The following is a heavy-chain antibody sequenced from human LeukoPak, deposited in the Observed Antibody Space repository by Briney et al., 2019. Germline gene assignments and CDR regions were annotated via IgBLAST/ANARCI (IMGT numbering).Heavy chain of an antibody. CDR2: FDPEDGET. D-gene: IGHD1-7*01. J-gene: IGHJ3*02. Sequence: ASVKVSCKVSGYTLTELSMHWVRQAPGKGLEWMGGFDPEDGETIYAQKFQGRVTMTEDTSTDTAYMELSSLRSEDMAVYYCATDGHNWNFGAFDIWGQGTMVTVSS. CDR3: ATDGHNWNFGAFDI. V-gene: IGHV1-24*01. CDR1: GYTLTELS.